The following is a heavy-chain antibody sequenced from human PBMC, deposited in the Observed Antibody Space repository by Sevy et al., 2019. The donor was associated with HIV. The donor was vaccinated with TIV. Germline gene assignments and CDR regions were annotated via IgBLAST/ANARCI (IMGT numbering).Heavy chain of an antibody. D-gene: IGHD5-12*01. Sequence: ASVKVSCKASGYTFTSYGISWVRQAPGQGLEWMGWISAYNGNTNYAQKLQGRVTMTTDTSTSTAYMELRSLRSDDTAVYYCASAMATSYYYYGMDVWGQWTTVTVSS. J-gene: IGHJ6*02. CDR3: ASAMATSYYYYGMDV. CDR2: ISAYNGNT. V-gene: IGHV1-18*01. CDR1: GYTFTSYG.